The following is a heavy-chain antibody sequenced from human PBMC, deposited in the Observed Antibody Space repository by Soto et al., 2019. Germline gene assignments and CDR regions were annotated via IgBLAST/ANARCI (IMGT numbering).Heavy chain of an antibody. CDR3: ARTYSSSWPPFDY. Sequence: SETLSLTCAVYGGSFSGYYWSWIRQPPGKGLEWIGEINQSGSTNYNPSLKSRVTISVDTSKNQFSLKLSSVTAADTGVYYCARTYSSSWPPFDYWGQGTQVTVSS. V-gene: IGHV4-34*01. D-gene: IGHD6-13*01. J-gene: IGHJ4*02. CDR1: GGSFSGYY. CDR2: INQSGST.